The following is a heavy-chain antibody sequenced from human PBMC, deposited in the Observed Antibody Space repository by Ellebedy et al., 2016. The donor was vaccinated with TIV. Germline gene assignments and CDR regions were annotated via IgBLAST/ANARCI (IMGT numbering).Heavy chain of an antibody. CDR3: ARGHNWFDL. CDR1: GGSISSGSYY. Sequence: LRLSXTVSGGSISSGSYYWSWVRQPAGKGLEWIGRISSEGTSYNPSLRSRVTMSVDTSKNQFSLRLTSVMAADAAVYYCARGHNWFDLWGQGTLVIVSS. J-gene: IGHJ5*02. CDR2: ISSEGT. V-gene: IGHV4-61*02.